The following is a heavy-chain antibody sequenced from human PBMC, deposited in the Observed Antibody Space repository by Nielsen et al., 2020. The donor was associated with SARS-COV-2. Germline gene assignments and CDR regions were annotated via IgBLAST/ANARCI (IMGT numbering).Heavy chain of an antibody. D-gene: IGHD2-2*01. Sequence: SETLSLPCAVYGGSFSGYYWRWIRQPPGKGLEWIGEINHSGSTNYNPSLKSRVTISVDTSKNQFSLKLSSVTAADTAVYYCARSRGGCSSTSCHRQYYMDVWGKWTTVTVSS. V-gene: IGHV4-34*01. CDR1: GGSFSGYY. CDR3: ARSRGGCSSTSCHRQYYMDV. J-gene: IGHJ6*03. CDR2: INHSGST.